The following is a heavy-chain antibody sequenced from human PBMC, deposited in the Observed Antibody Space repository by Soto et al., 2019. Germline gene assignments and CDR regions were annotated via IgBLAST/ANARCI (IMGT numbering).Heavy chain of an antibody. CDR1: GFTFSRYA. CDR2: ISGSGGST. CDR3: AKVGYYDSSGYDPLAFDI. Sequence: PVGSLRLSGAASGFTFSRYAMSWVRQARGKGLEWVSAISGSGGSTYYADSVKGRFTISRDNSKNTLYLQMNSLRAEDTAVYYCAKVGYYDSSGYDPLAFDIWGQGTMVTVSS. D-gene: IGHD3-22*01. J-gene: IGHJ3*02. V-gene: IGHV3-23*01.